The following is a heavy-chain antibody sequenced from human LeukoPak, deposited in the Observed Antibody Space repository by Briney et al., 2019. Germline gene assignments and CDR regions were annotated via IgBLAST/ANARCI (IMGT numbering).Heavy chain of an antibody. CDR3: ARSDGYGLVGI. CDR1: GDSISSYPYS. CDR2: IYYTGST. Sequence: PSETLSLTCTVSGDSISSYPYSWGWIRQPPGKGLEWIVTIYYTGSTYYNPSLKSRVTISADTSKNQFSLTLSSVTAADTAVYYCARSDGYGLVGIWGQGTMVTVSS. D-gene: IGHD3-10*01. J-gene: IGHJ3*02. V-gene: IGHV4-39*07.